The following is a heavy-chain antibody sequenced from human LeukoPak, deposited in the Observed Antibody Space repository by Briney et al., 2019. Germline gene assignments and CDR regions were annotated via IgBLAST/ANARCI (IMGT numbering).Heavy chain of an antibody. J-gene: IGHJ5*02. Sequence: GGSLRLSCAASGFTFSSYAMSWVRQAPGKGLEWVSAISGSGGSTYYADSVKGRFTISRDNSKNTLYLQMNGLRAEDTAVYYCAKDLGSGSYYLNWFGPWGQGTLVTVSS. CDR1: GFTFSSYA. CDR3: AKDLGSGSYYLNWFGP. CDR2: ISGSGGST. V-gene: IGHV3-23*01. D-gene: IGHD3-10*01.